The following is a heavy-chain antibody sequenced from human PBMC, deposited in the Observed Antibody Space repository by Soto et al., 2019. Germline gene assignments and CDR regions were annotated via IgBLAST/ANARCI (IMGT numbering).Heavy chain of an antibody. J-gene: IGHJ4*02. D-gene: IGHD2-8*02. CDR3: ARDKITGLFDY. V-gene: IGHV4-30-4*08. Sequence: PSXPLCLTCSVSDGSIGGRASYWSCIRQAPGKGLEWIGLIYYTGITDYTPSLKSRVVISLDTSKNQFSLRLSSVTAADTAVYYCARDKITGLFDYWGQGTLVTVSS. CDR2: IYYTGIT. CDR1: DGSIGGRASY.